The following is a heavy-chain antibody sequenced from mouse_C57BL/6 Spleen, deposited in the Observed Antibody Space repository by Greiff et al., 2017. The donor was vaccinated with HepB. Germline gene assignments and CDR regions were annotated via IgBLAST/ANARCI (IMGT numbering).Heavy chain of an antibody. Sequence: EVHLVESGPELVKPGASVKISCKASGYSFTDYNMNWVKQSNGKSLEWIGVINPNYGTTSYNQKFKGKATLTVDQSSSTAYMQLNSLTSEDSAVYYGASNYGSPRGRAYYYAMDYWGQGTSVTVSS. CDR1: GYSFTDYN. CDR3: ASNYGSPRGRAYYYAMDY. D-gene: IGHD1-1*01. CDR2: INPNYGTT. V-gene: IGHV1-39*01. J-gene: IGHJ4*01.